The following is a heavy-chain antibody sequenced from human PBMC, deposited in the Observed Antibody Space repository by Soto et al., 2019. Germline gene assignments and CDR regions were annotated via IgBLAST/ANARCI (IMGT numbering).Heavy chain of an antibody. Sequence: RSLTCPVSGGSINSADYYWSWIRQPPGKGLEWIGYIYHSGSIYYNPSLKSRLTISVDTSKNQFSLKLSSVTAADTAVYYCAAVAPRKLTFPFYGVDVWGQGTTVTVSS. J-gene: IGHJ6*02. CDR3: AAVAPRKLTFPFYGVDV. V-gene: IGHV4-30-4*01. CDR2: IYHSGSI. D-gene: IGHD3-16*01. CDR1: GGSINSADYY.